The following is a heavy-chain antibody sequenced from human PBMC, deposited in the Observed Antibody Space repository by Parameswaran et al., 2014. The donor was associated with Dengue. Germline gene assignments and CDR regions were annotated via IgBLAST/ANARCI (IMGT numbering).Heavy chain of an antibody. J-gene: IGHJ4*02. CDR3: ARADQAGGMALDY. Sequence: WVRQAPGQGLEWMGIINPSGGSTSYAQKFQGRVTMTRDTSTSTVYMELSSLRSEDTAVYYCARADQAGGMALDYWGPGNPGHRLL. V-gene: IGHV1-46*01. CDR2: INPSGGST. D-gene: IGHD3-16*01.